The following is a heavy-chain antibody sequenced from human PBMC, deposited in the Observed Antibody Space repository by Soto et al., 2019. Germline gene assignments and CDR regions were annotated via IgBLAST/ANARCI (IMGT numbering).Heavy chain of an antibody. V-gene: IGHV3-30*03. CDR2: ISYDGSNK. CDR1: GFTFSSYG. Sequence: QVQLVESGGGVVQPGRSLRLSCAASGFTFSSYGMHWVRQAPGKGLEWVAVISYDGSNKYYADSVKGRFTISRDNSKNTLYLQMNRLRAVDTAVYYCAQSLLMDYDYDGRYVWGPGTTVTVSS. CDR3: AQSLLMDYDYDGRYV. J-gene: IGHJ6*02.